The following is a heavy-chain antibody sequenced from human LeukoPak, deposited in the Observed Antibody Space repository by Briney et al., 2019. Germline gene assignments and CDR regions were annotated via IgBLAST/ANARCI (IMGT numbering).Heavy chain of an antibody. D-gene: IGHD7-27*01. CDR3: ARDHNWGPGY. J-gene: IGHJ4*02. CDR1: GYTFTDHY. CDR2: IHPGRGDT. V-gene: IGHV1-2*02. Sequence: GASVKVSCKALGYTFTDHYFHWLRQAPGQGLEWMGWIHPGRGDTNYAQKFQGRVSPTRDTSISTAYMELSRLTSDDTAVYYCARDHNWGPGYWGQGTLVSVSS.